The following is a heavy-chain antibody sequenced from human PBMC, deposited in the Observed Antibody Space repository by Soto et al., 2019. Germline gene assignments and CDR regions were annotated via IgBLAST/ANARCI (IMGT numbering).Heavy chain of an antibody. J-gene: IGHJ6*02. Sequence: QVQLVESGGGLVKPGGSLRLSCAASGLTFSDYYMSWIRQAPGKGLEWVSYITSSGHYTKYADSVQGRFTISRDNAKNSLYLQMNSLRAEDPAVYYCARELDGIDVWGQGTTVTVSS. CDR1: GLTFSDYY. V-gene: IGHV3-11*05. CDR3: ARELDGIDV. CDR2: ITSSGHYT.